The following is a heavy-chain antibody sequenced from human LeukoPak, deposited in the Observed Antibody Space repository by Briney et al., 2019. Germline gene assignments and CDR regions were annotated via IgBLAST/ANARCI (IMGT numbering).Heavy chain of an antibody. J-gene: IGHJ6*03. CDR3: ARAPGGRRAYYMDV. V-gene: IGHV4-61*02. Sequence: SETLSLTCTVSGGSISSGVYYWNWIRQPAGKGLEWIGRISTSVNPNYNPSLKSRLTISVDTSKNQFSLKLNSVTAADTAVYYCARAPGGRRAYYMDVWAKGPRSPSP. CDR2: ISTSVNP. CDR1: GGSISSGVYY. D-gene: IGHD3-16*01.